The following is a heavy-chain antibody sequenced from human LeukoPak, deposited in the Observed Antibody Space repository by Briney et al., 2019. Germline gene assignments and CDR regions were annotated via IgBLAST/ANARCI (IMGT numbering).Heavy chain of an antibody. CDR2: ISGSGSTM. CDR1: GFTFSDDY. CDR3: ARQHRYCSPATCSFKHFDY. J-gene: IGHJ4*02. V-gene: IGHV3-11*04. Sequence: GGSLRLSCAASGFTFSDDYMSWIRQAPGKGLEWVSYISGSGSTMYHADSVTGRFTISRDNAKNSLYLQMSSLGAEDTAVYYCARQHRYCSPATCSFKHFDYWGQGTLVTVSS. D-gene: IGHD3-16*02.